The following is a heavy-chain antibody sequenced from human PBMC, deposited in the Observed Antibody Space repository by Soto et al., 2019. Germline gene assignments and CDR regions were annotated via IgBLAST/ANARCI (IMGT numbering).Heavy chain of an antibody. J-gene: IGHJ5*01. CDR1: GFAFDRFA. Sequence: GGSLRLSCTASGFAFDRFAMHWVRQIPGEGLQWVAGLNWRGDNVAYADSVKGRFTISRNNAEKALSLQMSSLRPEDTGLYYCAKDRYDISWYGVALDSWGHGIPVTVSS. CDR3: AKDRYDISWYGVALDS. CDR2: LNWRGDNV. D-gene: IGHD3-10*01. V-gene: IGHV3-9*01.